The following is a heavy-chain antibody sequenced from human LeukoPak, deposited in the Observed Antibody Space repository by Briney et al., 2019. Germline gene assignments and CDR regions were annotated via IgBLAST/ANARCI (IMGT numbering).Heavy chain of an antibody. J-gene: IGHJ4*02. CDR3: ARGNDYYDSSGYYY. Sequence: GGSLRLSCAASESSVGSNYMTWVRQAPGKGLEWVSLIYSGGSTYYADSVKGRFTISRDNSKNTLYLQMNSLRAEDTAVYYCARGNDYYDSSGYYYWGQGTLVTVSS. D-gene: IGHD3-22*01. CDR1: ESSVGSNY. CDR2: IYSGGST. V-gene: IGHV3-66*01.